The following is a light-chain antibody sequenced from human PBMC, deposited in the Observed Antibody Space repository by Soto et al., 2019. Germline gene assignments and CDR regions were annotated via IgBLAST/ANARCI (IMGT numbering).Light chain of an antibody. Sequence: EIVMTQSPATLSVSPGERATLSCRASQSVSSNLAWYQQKPGQAPRLLIHGAFTRATGIPARFSGSGSGTEFTLTISTLQSEDFAVYYCQQYNNWPWTFGQGTKV. CDR1: QSVSSN. CDR2: GAF. V-gene: IGKV3-15*01. J-gene: IGKJ1*01. CDR3: QQYNNWPWT.